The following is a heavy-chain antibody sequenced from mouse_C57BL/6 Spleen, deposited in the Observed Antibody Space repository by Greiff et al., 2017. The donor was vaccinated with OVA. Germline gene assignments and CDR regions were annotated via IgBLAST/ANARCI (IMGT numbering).Heavy chain of an antibody. V-gene: IGHV1-5*01. CDR3: TRGSYDGYPRYYAMDY. J-gene: IGHJ4*01. Sequence: EVQLQQSGTVLARPGASVKMSCKPSGYTFTSYWMHWVKQRPGQGLEWIGAIYPGNSDTSYNQKVKGQANLTAVTSASTAYMELSSLTTEDSAVYDGTRGSYDGYPRYYAMDYWGKGTSVTVSS. D-gene: IGHD2-3*01. CDR2: IYPGNSDT. CDR1: GYTFTSYW.